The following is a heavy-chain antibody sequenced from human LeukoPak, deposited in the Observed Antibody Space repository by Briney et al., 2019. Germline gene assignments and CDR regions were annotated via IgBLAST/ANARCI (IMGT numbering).Heavy chain of an antibody. CDR1: GGSISSYF. D-gene: IGHD2/OR15-2a*01. J-gene: IGHJ4*02. CDR3: ARGSSAHGEYYFDY. Sequence: SETLSLTCTISGGSISSYFWSWIRQPVGKGLEWIGRIYTSGSTNYNPSLKSRVTMSVDTSKNQFSLMLSSVTAADTAVYYCARGSSAHGEYYFDYWGQGTLVTVSS. V-gene: IGHV4-4*07. CDR2: IYTSGST.